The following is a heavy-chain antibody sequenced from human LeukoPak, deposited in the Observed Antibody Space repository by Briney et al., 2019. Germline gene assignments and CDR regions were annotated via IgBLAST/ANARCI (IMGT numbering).Heavy chain of an antibody. V-gene: IGHV3-30*04. CDR3: ARDQSDSSGTYAGIDY. D-gene: IGHD2-2*01. CDR2: ISYDGSNK. J-gene: IGHJ4*02. CDR1: GFTFSSYA. Sequence: GGSLRLSCAASGFTFSSYAMHWVRQAPGKGLEWVAVISYDGSNKYYADSVKGRFTISRDNSKNTLYLQMNSLRAEDTAIYYCARDQSDSSGTYAGIDYWGQGTLVNVSS.